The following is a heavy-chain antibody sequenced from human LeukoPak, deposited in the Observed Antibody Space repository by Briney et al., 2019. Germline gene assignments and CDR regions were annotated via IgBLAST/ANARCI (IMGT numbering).Heavy chain of an antibody. J-gene: IGHJ5*02. Sequence: SETLSLTCTVSGGSISSYYWSWIRQPAGKGLEWIGRIYTSGSTNYNPSLKSRVTMSVDTSKNQFSLKLSSVTAADTALYYCARDRLMVYAGPWFDPWGQGTLVTVSS. CDR3: ARDRLMVYAGPWFDP. CDR1: GGSISSYY. D-gene: IGHD2-8*01. V-gene: IGHV4-4*07. CDR2: IYTSGST.